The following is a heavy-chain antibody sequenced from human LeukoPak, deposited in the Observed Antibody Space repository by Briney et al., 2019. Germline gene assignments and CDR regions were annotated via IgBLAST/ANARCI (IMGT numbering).Heavy chain of an antibody. V-gene: IGHV3-23*01. CDR3: AKGAIEGY. CDR2: MSGRGGDT. J-gene: IGHJ4*02. D-gene: IGHD2/OR15-2a*01. Sequence: PGGSLRLSCVASGFTFSTYGMNWVRQAPGRGLEWVSTMSGRGGDTYYADSVKGRFTISRDNSKNTLYLQMNSLRAEDTAVYYCAKGAIEGYWGQGTLVTVSS. CDR1: GFTFSTYG.